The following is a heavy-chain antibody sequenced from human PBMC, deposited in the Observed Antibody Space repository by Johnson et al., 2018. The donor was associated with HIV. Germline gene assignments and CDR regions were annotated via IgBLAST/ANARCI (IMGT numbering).Heavy chain of an antibody. D-gene: IGHD2-15*01. CDR3: AKDEPPLTKSIVVVVAAAYGAFDM. V-gene: IGHV3-71*02. Sequence: VQLVESGGGVVQPGRSLRLSCAASGFTFSSYAMHWVRQAPGKGLEWVGFIRSKAYGGTTEYAASVKGRFIISRDDSKSIAYLQMNSLRDEDTAVYYCAKDEPPLTKSIVVVVAAAYGAFDMWGQGTVVHVSS. CDR1: GFTFSSYA. J-gene: IGHJ3*02. CDR2: IRSKAYGGTT.